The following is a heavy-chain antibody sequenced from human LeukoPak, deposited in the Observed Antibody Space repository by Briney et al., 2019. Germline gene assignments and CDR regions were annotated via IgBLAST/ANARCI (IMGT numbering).Heavy chain of an antibody. CDR3: ARGLVPAALFSAFHI. CDR2: ISSSSRTI. Sequence: PGGSLRLSCAASGFTFSTYSMNWVRQAPGKGLEWVSYISSSSRTIYYADSVKGRFTISRGNAKNSLYLQMNSLRAEDTAVYYCARGLVPAALFSAFHIWGQGTLVTVSS. J-gene: IGHJ3*02. D-gene: IGHD2-2*01. CDR1: GFTFSTYS. V-gene: IGHV3-48*01.